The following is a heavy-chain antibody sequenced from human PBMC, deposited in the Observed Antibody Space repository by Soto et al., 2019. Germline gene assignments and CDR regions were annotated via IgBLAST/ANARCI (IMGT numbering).Heavy chain of an antibody. V-gene: IGHV3-30*18. CDR3: AKSPGQNCSGGSCHYHFDY. Sequence: QVQLVESGGDVVQPGRSLRLSCAASGFTFSNYGMNWVRQAPGKGLEWVAVISYDGSNKYYADSVRGRFTISRDNSKNTLYVQMDSLRTEDTAVYYCAKSPGQNCSGGSCHYHFDYWGQGTLVTVSS. CDR2: ISYDGSNK. CDR1: GFTFSNYG. J-gene: IGHJ4*02. D-gene: IGHD2-15*01.